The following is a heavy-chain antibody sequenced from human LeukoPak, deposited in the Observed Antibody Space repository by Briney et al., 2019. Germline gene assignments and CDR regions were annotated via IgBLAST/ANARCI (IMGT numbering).Heavy chain of an antibody. CDR1: GGSVSSGSYY. V-gene: IGHV4-61*01. D-gene: IGHD2-2*01. CDR3: ARGVDVVVPAEPVFDY. J-gene: IGHJ4*02. CDR2: IYYSGST. Sequence: SETLSLTCTVSGGSVSSGSYYWSRIRQPPGKGLEWIGYIYYSGSTNYNPSLKSRVTISVDTSKNQFSLKLSSVTAADTAVYYCARGVDVVVPAEPVFDYWGQGTLVTVSS.